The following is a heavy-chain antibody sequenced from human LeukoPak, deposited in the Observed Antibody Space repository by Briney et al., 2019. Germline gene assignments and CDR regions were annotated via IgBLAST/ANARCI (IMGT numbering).Heavy chain of an antibody. Sequence: SETLSLXCTVSGGSISSYYWSWIRQPPGKGLEWIGYIYYSGSTNYNPSLKSRVTISVDTSKNQFSLKLSSVTAADTAVYYCARESPAADLYDAFDIWGQGTMVTVSS. V-gene: IGHV4-59*01. CDR3: ARESPAADLYDAFDI. CDR2: IYYSGST. D-gene: IGHD6-13*01. CDR1: GGSISSYY. J-gene: IGHJ3*02.